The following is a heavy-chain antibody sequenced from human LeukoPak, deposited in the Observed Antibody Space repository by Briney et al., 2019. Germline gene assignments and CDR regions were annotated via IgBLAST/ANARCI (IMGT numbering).Heavy chain of an antibody. CDR3: ARDVWTGVAVSDY. D-gene: IGHD6-19*01. Sequence: GSLRLSFVASGFTFSFYWMTWVRQAPGKGMEWLANIKEDGSIQYYLDSVRGRFTISRDNAKTSVYLQPNSLRADDTAVYYCARDVWTGVAVSDYWGQGTLVTVSS. J-gene: IGHJ4*02. CDR1: GFTFSFYW. CDR2: IKEDGSIQ. V-gene: IGHV3-7*01.